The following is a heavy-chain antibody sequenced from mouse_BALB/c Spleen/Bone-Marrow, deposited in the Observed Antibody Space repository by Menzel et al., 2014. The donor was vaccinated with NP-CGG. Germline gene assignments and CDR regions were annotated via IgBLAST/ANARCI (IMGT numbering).Heavy chain of an antibody. D-gene: IGHD2-1*01. CDR3: ARGGDYYGNYADY. Sequence: VQLKDSGPDLVKPSQSLSLTCTVTGYSITSGYSWHWIRQFPGNKLEWMGYIRYSGSTNYNPSLKSRISITRDTSKNHFFLQLNSVTTEDTATYYCARGGDYYGNYADYWGQGTSVTVSS. J-gene: IGHJ4*01. V-gene: IGHV3-1*02. CDR1: GYSITSGYS. CDR2: IRYSGST.